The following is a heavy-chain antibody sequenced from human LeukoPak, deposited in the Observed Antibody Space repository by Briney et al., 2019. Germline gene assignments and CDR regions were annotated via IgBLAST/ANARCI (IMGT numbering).Heavy chain of an antibody. Sequence: ASVKVSCKASGGTFSSYAISWVRQAPGQGLEWMGGIIPILGTANYAQKFQGRVTITADKSTSTAYMELSSLRSEDTAVYYCARDYCDLYCSGGSQSYVDAFDIWGQGTMVTVSS. CDR2: IIPILGTA. D-gene: IGHD2-15*01. V-gene: IGHV1-69*10. CDR1: GGTFSSYA. J-gene: IGHJ3*02. CDR3: ARDYCDLYCSGGSQSYVDAFDI.